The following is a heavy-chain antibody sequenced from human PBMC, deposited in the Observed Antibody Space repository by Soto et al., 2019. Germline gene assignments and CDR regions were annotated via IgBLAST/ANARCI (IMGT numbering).Heavy chain of an antibody. V-gene: IGHV1-18*01. CDR1: GYTFSMSG. J-gene: IGHJ6*02. CDR2: ISGYNGNT. CDR3: AREGPRPYYYYGMDV. Sequence: QVQLVQSGAEVKKPGASVKVSCKSSGYTFSMSGISWVRQAPGQGLEWMGWISGYNGNTNYEQKFQARATXTXXXTXXTAYMELRSLRSDDTAVYYCAREGPRPYYYYGMDVWGQGTTVTVSS.